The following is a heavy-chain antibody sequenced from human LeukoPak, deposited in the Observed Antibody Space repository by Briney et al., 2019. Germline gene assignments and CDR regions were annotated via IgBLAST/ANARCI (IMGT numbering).Heavy chain of an antibody. Sequence: SETLSLTYTVSGGSISSYYWSWIRQPAGKGLEWIGRIYTSGSTNYNASLKSRVSMSVDTSKNQFSLKLSSVTAADTAVFYCARENSGSYREFDYWGQGTLVTVSS. CDR2: IYTSGST. J-gene: IGHJ4*02. CDR1: GGSISSYY. V-gene: IGHV4-4*07. D-gene: IGHD1-26*01. CDR3: ARENSGSYREFDY.